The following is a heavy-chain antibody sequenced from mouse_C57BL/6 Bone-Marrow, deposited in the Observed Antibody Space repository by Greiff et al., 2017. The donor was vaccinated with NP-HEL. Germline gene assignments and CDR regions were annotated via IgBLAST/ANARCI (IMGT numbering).Heavy chain of an antibody. J-gene: IGHJ2*01. CDR3: ARSYYGSSPFDY. CDR2: TYWDDDK. V-gene: IGHV8-12*01. D-gene: IGHD1-1*01. CDR1: GFSLSTSGMG. Sequence: QVTLKVSGPGILQSSQTLSLTCSFSGFSLSTSGMGVSWIRQPSGKGLEWLAHTYWDDDKRYNPSLKSRPTISKDTSRNQVFLKLTSGDTADTATYYCARSYYGSSPFDYGGQGTTLTVSA.